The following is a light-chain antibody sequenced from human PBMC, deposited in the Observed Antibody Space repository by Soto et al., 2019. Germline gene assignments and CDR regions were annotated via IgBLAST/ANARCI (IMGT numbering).Light chain of an antibody. CDR1: QSIISW. CDR3: QQYNSYSWT. J-gene: IGKJ1*01. Sequence: DGQMTQSVSTLSATVEDRVTITYRASQSIISWLAWYQQKPGKAPKLLIYDASYLESGVPSRFSGSGSGTEFTLTISSLQPDDVVTYYCQQYNSYSWTFGQGTKVDI. V-gene: IGKV1-5*01. CDR2: DAS.